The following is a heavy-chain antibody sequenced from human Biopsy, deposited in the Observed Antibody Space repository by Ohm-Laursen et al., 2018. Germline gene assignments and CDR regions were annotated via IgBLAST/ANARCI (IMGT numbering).Heavy chain of an antibody. CDR3: ARVREGGLLDY. CDR1: GYIFTSFG. Sequence: ASVKASCKGSGYIFTSFGVSWVRQAPGHGLEWMEWVSTYNGNTEYEQKFQGRVTMTTDTSANTAYMELRSLRSDDTAVYFCARVREGGLLDYWGQGILVTVSS. CDR2: VSTYNGNT. D-gene: IGHD3-16*01. V-gene: IGHV1-18*01. J-gene: IGHJ4*02.